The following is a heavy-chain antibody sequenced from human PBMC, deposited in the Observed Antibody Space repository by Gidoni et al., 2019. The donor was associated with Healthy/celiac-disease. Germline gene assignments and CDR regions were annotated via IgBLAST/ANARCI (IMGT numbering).Heavy chain of an antibody. J-gene: IGHJ6*02. CDR2: INHSGST. Sequence: QVQLQQWGAGLLKPSETLSLTCAVYGGFFSGYYWSWIRQPPGQGLEWIGEINHSGSTNYNPSLKSRVTISVDTSKNQFSLKLSSVTAADTAVYYCATPVKGSSWYRGYYYYGMDVWGQGTTVTVSS. CDR1: GGFFSGYY. D-gene: IGHD6-13*01. V-gene: IGHV4-34*01. CDR3: ATPVKGSSWYRGYYYYGMDV.